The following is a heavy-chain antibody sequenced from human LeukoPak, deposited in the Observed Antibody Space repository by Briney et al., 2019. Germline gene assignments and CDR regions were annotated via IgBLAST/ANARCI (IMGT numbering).Heavy chain of an antibody. J-gene: IGHJ5*02. Sequence: PSETLSLTCTVSGGSISSSSYYWGWIRQPPGKGLEWIGSIYYSGSTYYNPSLKSRVTISVDTSKNQFSLKLSSVTAADTAVYYCATVAAAGTGWFDPWGQETLVTVSS. D-gene: IGHD6-13*01. V-gene: IGHV4-39*01. CDR2: IYYSGST. CDR3: ATVAAAGTGWFDP. CDR1: GGSISSSSYY.